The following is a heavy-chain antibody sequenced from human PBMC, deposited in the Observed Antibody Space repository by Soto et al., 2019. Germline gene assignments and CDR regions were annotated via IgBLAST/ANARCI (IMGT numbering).Heavy chain of an antibody. CDR1: GGSFSCYY. J-gene: IGHJ6*02. V-gene: IGHV4-34*01. CDR3: AKGRGVRGSIITTYYYYGLDV. CDR2: INHSGDT. Sequence: SETLSLTCAVYGGSFSCYYRSWIRQPPGKGLEWIGEINHSGDTNYNPSLKSRVTIAVDTSKNQFSLKLTSVTAADTAVYFCAKGRGVRGSIITTYYYYGLDVWGQGTTVTVSS. D-gene: IGHD3-10*01.